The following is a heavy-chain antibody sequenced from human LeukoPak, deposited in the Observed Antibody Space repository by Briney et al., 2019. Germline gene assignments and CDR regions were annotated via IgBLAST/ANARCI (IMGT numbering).Heavy chain of an antibody. Sequence: SGTLSLTCAVYGGSFSGYYWSWIRQPPGKGLEWIGEINHSGSTNYNPSLKSRVTISVDTSKNQFSLKLSSVTAADTAVYYCARGLYDYVWGSYRYWSNWFDPWGQGTLVTVSS. CDR1: GGSFSGYY. V-gene: IGHV4-34*01. D-gene: IGHD3-16*02. CDR3: ARGLYDYVWGSYRYWSNWFDP. J-gene: IGHJ5*02. CDR2: INHSGST.